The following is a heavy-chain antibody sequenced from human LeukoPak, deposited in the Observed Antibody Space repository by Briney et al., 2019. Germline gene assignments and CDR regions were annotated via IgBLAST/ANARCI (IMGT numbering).Heavy chain of an antibody. CDR3: ARAVGVYYYYYYMDV. Sequence: GASVKVSCKASGYTSTSYYMHWVRQAPGQGLEWMGIINASGGSTSYAQKFQGRVTMTRDTSTSTVYMELSSLRSEDTAVYYCARAVGVYYYYYYMDVWGKGTTVTVSS. CDR1: GYTSTSYY. V-gene: IGHV1-46*01. J-gene: IGHJ6*03. CDR2: INASGGST. D-gene: IGHD3-16*01.